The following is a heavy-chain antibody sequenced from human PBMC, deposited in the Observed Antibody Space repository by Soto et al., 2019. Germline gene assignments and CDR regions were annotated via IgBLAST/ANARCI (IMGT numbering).Heavy chain of an antibody. V-gene: IGHV3-30-3*01. J-gene: IGHJ4*02. CDR2: ISYDGSNK. D-gene: IGHD6-13*01. Sequence: GSLRLSCAASGFTFSSYAMHWVRQAPGKGLEWVAVISYDGSNKYYADSVKGRFTISRDNSKNTLYLQMNSLRAEDTAVYYCASLSRGAAAGTMVYWGQGTLVTVSS. CDR1: GFTFSSYA. CDR3: ASLSRGAAAGTMVY.